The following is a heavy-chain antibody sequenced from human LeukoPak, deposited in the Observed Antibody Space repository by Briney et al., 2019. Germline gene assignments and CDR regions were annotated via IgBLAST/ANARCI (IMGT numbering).Heavy chain of an antibody. V-gene: IGHV1-18*01. CDR1: GYTFTSYG. CDR3: AVPTRLHYYYGMDV. Sequence: ASVKVSCKASGYTFTSYGISWVRQAPGQGLEWMGWISAYNGNTNYARKLQGRVTMTTDTSTSTAYMELCSLRSEDTAVYYCAVPTRLHYYYGMDVWGQGTTVTVSS. D-gene: IGHD2-15*01. J-gene: IGHJ6*02. CDR2: ISAYNGNT.